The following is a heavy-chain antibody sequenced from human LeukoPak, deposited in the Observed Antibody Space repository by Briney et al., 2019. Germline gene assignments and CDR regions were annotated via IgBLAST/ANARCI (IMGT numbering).Heavy chain of an antibody. CDR1: GGSISSGDYY. CDR3: ARTLYDSSGYYRPFDY. V-gene: IGHV4-30-4*01. J-gene: IGHJ4*02. Sequence: SETLSLTCTVSGGSISSGDYYWSWIRQPPGKGLEWIGYIYYSGSTYYNPSLKSRVTISVDTSKNQFSLKLSSVTAADTAVYYCARTLYDSSGYYRPFDYWGQGTLVTVSS. D-gene: IGHD3-22*01. CDR2: IYYSGST.